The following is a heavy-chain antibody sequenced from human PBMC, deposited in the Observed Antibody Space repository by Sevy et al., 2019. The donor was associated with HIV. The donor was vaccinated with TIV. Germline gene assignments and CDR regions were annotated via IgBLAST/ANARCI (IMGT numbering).Heavy chain of an antibody. CDR1: GYTFTSYD. D-gene: IGHD6-13*01. Sequence: ASVKVSCKTSGYTFTSYDINWVRQATGQGLEWMGWMNPDSGKRGYAQKFQGRVTMTTNTSRSTAYMELRSLRSEDSAVYYCARADLDSSTFFYYYGMDVWGQGTTVTVSS. J-gene: IGHJ6*02. CDR2: MNPDSGKR. CDR3: ARADLDSSTFFYYYGMDV. V-gene: IGHV1-8*01.